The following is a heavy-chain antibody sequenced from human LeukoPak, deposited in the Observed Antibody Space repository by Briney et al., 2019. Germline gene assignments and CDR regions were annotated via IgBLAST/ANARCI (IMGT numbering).Heavy chain of an antibody. J-gene: IGHJ4*02. CDR3: TRAPSDYGDYARDY. V-gene: IGHV3-49*04. Sequence: GGSLRLSCTASGFSLGDYAINWVRQAPGKGLVWVGFIRSKAYGGTTEYAASVKGRFSISRDDSQSIAYLQMNSLKTDDTAVYYCTRAPSDYGDYARDYWGQGTLVTVSS. D-gene: IGHD4-17*01. CDR2: IRSKAYGGTT. CDR1: GFSLGDYA.